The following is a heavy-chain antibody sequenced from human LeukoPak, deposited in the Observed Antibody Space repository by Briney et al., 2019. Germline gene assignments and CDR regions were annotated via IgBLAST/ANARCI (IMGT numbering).Heavy chain of an antibody. Sequence: SETLSLTCTVSGGSFSNYYWSWIRQPAGKRLEWIGRIYSSGSTNYNPSLKSRVTMSVDTSRNQLSLKLSSLTAADTAVYSCAREGDGGQPYRFDYWGQGILVTVSS. J-gene: IGHJ4*02. CDR1: GGSFSNYY. CDR2: IYSSGST. V-gene: IGHV4-4*07. D-gene: IGHD4-23*01. CDR3: AREGDGGQPYRFDY.